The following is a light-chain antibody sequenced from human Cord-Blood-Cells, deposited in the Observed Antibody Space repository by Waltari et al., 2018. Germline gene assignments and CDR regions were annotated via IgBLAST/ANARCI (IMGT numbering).Light chain of an antibody. Sequence: SYELTQPPSVSVSPGQTARITCSGDALPKQYAYWYQQKPGQAPVLVIYKDSARPSGIPDRFSGSSSGTTVTLTISGVQAEDEADYYCQSADSSGTCWVFGGGTKLTVL. CDR3: QSADSSGTCWV. V-gene: IGLV3-25*02. J-gene: IGLJ3*02. CDR1: ALPKQY. CDR2: KDS.